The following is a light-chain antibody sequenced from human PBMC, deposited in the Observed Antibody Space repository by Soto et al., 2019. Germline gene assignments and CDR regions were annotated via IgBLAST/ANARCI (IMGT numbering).Light chain of an antibody. CDR3: QQYGSSLTWT. V-gene: IGKV3-20*01. J-gene: IGKJ1*01. CDR2: GAS. CDR1: QSVSSSY. Sequence: EIVLTQSPGNLSLSPGERATLSCRASQSVSSSYLAWYQQKPGQAPRLLIYGASSRATGIPDRFSGSGSGTDFTLTISRLEPEDFAVYYCQQYGSSLTWTFGQGTKV.